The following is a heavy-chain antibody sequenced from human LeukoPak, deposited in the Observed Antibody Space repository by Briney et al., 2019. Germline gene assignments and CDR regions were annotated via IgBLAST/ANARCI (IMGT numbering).Heavy chain of an antibody. CDR1: GYTFTGYY. CDR2: INPNSGGT. Sequence: ASVKVSCKASGYTFTGYYMHWVRQAPGQGLEWMGWINPNSGGTNYAQKFQGRVTMTRDTSISTAYMELSRLRSDDTAVYYCARVSGPIGPSNSFDYWGQGTLVTVSS. J-gene: IGHJ4*02. CDR3: ARVSGPIGPSNSFDY. D-gene: IGHD3-10*01. V-gene: IGHV1-2*02.